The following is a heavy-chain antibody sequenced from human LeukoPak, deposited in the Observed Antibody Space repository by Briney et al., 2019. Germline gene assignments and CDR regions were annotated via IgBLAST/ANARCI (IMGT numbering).Heavy chain of an antibody. J-gene: IGHJ3*02. Sequence: SETLSLTCTVSGGSITSGSYYWSWIRQPAGKGLEWIGRIYTSGSTNYNPSLKSRVTISVDTSKNQFSLKLSSVTAADTAVYYCARDGVLYYDSSGLDAFDIWGQGTMVTVSS. V-gene: IGHV4-61*02. D-gene: IGHD3-22*01. CDR2: IYTSGST. CDR1: GGSITSGSYY. CDR3: ARDGVLYYDSSGLDAFDI.